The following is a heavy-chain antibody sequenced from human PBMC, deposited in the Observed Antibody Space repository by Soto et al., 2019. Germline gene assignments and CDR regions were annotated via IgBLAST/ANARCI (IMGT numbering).Heavy chain of an antibody. CDR1: GYTFTSYG. V-gene: IGHV1-18*04. CDR2: ISAYNGNT. CDR3: ASSRGVYSSSWYREPSGFDY. Sequence: ASVKVSCKASGYTFTSYGISWVRQAPGQGLEWMGWISAYNGNTNYAQKFQGRVTMTRDTSTSTVYMELSSLRSEDTAVYYCASSRGVYSSSWYREPSGFDYWGQGTLVTVSS. J-gene: IGHJ4*02. D-gene: IGHD6-13*01.